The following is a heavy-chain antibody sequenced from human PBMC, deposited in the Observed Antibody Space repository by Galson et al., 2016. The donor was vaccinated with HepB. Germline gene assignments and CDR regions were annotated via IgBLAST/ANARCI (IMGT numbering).Heavy chain of an antibody. CDR3: AKDVSYSDYGPYHYFYGLDV. J-gene: IGHJ6*04. CDR1: GLTFSSYA. V-gene: IGHV3-23*01. Sequence: SLRLSCAASGLTFSSYAMHWVRQAPGEGLEWASSISGSGGSTYYADSVKGRFTISRDNSKNRLYLQMNSLRAEDTAIYYCAKDVSYSDYGPYHYFYGLDVWGKGTTVTVSS. CDR2: ISGSGGST. D-gene: IGHD4-17*01.